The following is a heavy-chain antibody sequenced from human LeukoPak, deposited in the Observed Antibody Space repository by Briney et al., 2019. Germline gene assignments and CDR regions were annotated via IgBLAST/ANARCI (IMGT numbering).Heavy chain of an antibody. D-gene: IGHD3-9*01. V-gene: IGHV3-23*01. CDR2: ITGSGGTT. J-gene: IGHJ4*02. CDR3: EKWGDYDDLTGYYDSDC. Sequence: PGASLRLSCAASGFTFSNYAMSWVRQAPGKGLEWVSAITGSGGTTWYADSVKGHFTISRDNSKNTLYLQMNSLGAEDTGVYYCEKWGDYDDLTGYYDSDCWGQGTLVTVYS. CDR1: GFTFSNYA.